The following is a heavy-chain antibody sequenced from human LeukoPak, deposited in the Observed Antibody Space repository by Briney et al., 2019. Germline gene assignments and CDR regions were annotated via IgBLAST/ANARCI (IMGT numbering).Heavy chain of an antibody. D-gene: IGHD3-22*01. CDR1: GFTFSSYA. Sequence: GGSLRLSCAASGFTFSSYAMTWVRQAPGKGLEWVAGISNGGGSTYHADSVKGRFTISRDNVKNTLYLQMNSLRAEDTAVYYCAKTYYFDSSGSYYFDYWGQGTLVPVSS. CDR2: ISNGGGST. J-gene: IGHJ4*02. CDR3: AKTYYFDSSGSYYFDY. V-gene: IGHV3-23*01.